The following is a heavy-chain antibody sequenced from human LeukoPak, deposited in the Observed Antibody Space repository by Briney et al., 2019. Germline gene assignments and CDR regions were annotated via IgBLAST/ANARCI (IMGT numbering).Heavy chain of an antibody. D-gene: IGHD6-13*01. Sequence: ASVKVSCKASGYTFTGYYMHWVRQAPGQGLEWMGWINPNSGGTNYAQKFQGRVTMTRDTSISTAYMELSGLRSDDTAVYYCAGDASLGYSSSWYSFDYWGQGTLVTVSS. V-gene: IGHV1-2*02. CDR1: GYTFTGYY. J-gene: IGHJ4*02. CDR3: AGDASLGYSSSWYSFDY. CDR2: INPNSGGT.